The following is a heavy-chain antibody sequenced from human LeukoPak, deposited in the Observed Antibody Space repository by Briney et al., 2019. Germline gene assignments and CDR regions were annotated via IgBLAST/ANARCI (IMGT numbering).Heavy chain of an antibody. Sequence: GGSLRLSCAASGFTFSDYYMSWIRQAPGKGLGWGSYISSSGSTKYYADSVNGRFTISRDNAQNSLHLQMNSLRAEDTAVYYCASRLRKIIAAAGSTSSDYWGQGTLVTVSS. J-gene: IGHJ4*02. D-gene: IGHD6-13*01. V-gene: IGHV3-11*04. CDR2: ISSSGSTK. CDR1: GFTFSDYY. CDR3: ASRLRKIIAAAGSTSSDY.